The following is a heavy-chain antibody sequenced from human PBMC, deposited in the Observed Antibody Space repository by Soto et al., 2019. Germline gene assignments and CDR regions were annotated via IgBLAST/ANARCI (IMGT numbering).Heavy chain of an antibody. CDR3: ARARGAGGTMIDVGAFDI. CDR1: GYSISSGYY. Sequence: PSETLSLTCAVSGYSISSGYYWGWIRQPPGKGLEWIGSIYHSGSTYYNPSLKSRVTISVDTSKNQFSLKLSSVTAADTAVYYCARARGAGGTMIDVGAFDIWGQGTMVPV. CDR2: IYHSGST. J-gene: IGHJ3*02. D-gene: IGHD3-22*01. V-gene: IGHV4-38-2*01.